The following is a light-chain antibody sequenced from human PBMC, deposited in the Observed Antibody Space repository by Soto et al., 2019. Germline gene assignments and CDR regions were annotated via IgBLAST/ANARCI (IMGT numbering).Light chain of an antibody. CDR1: PSVTNY. J-gene: IGKJ5*01. Sequence: EIVLTQSPATLSLSPGERATLSCRASPSVTNYLAWYQQKPGQAPRLIIYGAFNRATGIPDRYSGSGSGTDFTLTISRLEPEDFAVFFCQQYGTSEFIFGQGTRLEIK. CDR2: GAF. V-gene: IGKV3-20*01. CDR3: QQYGTSEFI.